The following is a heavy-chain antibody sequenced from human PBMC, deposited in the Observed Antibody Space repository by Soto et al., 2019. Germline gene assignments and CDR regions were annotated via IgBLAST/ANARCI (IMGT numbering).Heavy chain of an antibody. J-gene: IGHJ4*02. Sequence: SETLSLTCSVSGGPMSGYCWSWIRQPPGKGLEWIGYVCSSGSTNYSPSLKSRVTMLIDTSKSQFSLKLNSVTAADTAVYYCARASDFYFKWGQGAPVTVSS. CDR3: ARASDFYFK. CDR1: GGPMSGYC. CDR2: VCSSGST. V-gene: IGHV4-59*01. D-gene: IGHD3-22*01.